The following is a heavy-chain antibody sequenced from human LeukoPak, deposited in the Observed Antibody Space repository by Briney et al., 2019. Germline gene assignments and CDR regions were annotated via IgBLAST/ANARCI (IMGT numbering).Heavy chain of an antibody. CDR2: IKQDGSEK. CDR3: ARGTLFPGYSSGWYPAH. Sequence: GGSLRLSCAASGFTVSSNYMSWVRQAPGKGLEWVANIKQDGSEKYYVDSVKGRFTISRDNAKNSLYLQMNSLRAEDTAVYYCARGTLFPGYSSGWYPAHWGQGTLVTVSS. J-gene: IGHJ4*02. V-gene: IGHV3-7*01. D-gene: IGHD6-19*01. CDR1: GFTVSSNY.